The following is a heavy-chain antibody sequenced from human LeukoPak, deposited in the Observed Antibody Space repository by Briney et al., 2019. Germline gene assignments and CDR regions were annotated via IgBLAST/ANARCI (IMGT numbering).Heavy chain of an antibody. V-gene: IGHV4-61*02. Sequence: SETLSLTCTVSGGSISSGRYYWSWIRQPAGKGLEWIGRIYTSGSTNYNPSLKSRVTISVDTSKNQFSLKLSSVTAADTAVYYCARGATTFRGDSYYFDYWGQGTLVTVSS. J-gene: IGHJ4*02. CDR1: GGSISSGRYY. D-gene: IGHD4-17*01. CDR3: ARGATTFRGDSYYFDY. CDR2: IYTSGST.